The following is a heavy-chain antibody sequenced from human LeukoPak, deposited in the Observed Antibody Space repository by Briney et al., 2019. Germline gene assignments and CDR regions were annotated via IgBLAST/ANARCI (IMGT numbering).Heavy chain of an antibody. CDR2: ISSSGSTI. CDR1: GFTFSSYE. CDR3: ARDGRLNWYFAL. J-gene: IGHJ2*01. Sequence: GGSLRLSCAASGFTFSSYEMNWVRQAPGKGLEWVSYISSSGSTIYYADSVKGRFTISRDNSKNTLYLQMNSLTAEDTAVYYCARDGRLNWYFALWGRGTLVTVSS. V-gene: IGHV3-48*03.